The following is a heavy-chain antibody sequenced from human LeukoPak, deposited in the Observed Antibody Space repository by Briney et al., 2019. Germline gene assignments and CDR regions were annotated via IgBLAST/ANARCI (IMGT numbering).Heavy chain of an antibody. CDR2: IYYSGST. CDR1: GGSISGYY. CDR3: ARAGRDGYSPASDSFDI. V-gene: IGHV4-59*12. J-gene: IGHJ3*02. D-gene: IGHD5-24*01. Sequence: SETLSLTCTVSGGSISGYYWSWIRQPPGKGLEWIGYIYYSGSTNYNPSLKSRVTLSVDTSKNQFSLKLISVTAADTAVYYCARAGRDGYSPASDSFDIWGQGKTVTVSS.